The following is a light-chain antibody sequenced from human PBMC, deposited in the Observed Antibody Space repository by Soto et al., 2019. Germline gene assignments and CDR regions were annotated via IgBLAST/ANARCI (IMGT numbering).Light chain of an antibody. Sequence: DIQMTQSPSTLSASVGDRVTVTCRASQGISTWLAWYQQEPGKAPKLLIYKASNLESGVPSRFSGSGSGTEFTLTISSLQPGDFGTYYCQHYKEYPWTFGLGTKVEIE. V-gene: IGKV1-5*03. CDR3: QHYKEYPWT. J-gene: IGKJ1*01. CDR1: QGISTW. CDR2: KAS.